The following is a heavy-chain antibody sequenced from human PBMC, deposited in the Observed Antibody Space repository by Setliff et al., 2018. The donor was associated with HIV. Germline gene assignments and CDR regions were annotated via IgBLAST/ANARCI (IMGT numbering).Heavy chain of an antibody. CDR2: INHSGST. V-gene: IGHV4-34*01. CDR3: AAASSWDPLLDY. CDR1: GGSFSGYY. D-gene: IGHD6-13*01. J-gene: IGHJ4*02. Sequence: SETLSLTCAVYGGSFSGYYWSWIRQPPGKGLEWIGEINHSGSTNYNPSLKRRVTISVDTSMDQFSLKPNSVTAADTAVYYCAAASSWDPLLDYWGQGTLVTVSS.